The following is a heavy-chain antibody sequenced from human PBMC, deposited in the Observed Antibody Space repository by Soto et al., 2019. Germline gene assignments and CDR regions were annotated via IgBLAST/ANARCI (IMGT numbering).Heavy chain of an antibody. CDR3: VSGVRVHFDL. J-gene: IGHJ4*02. Sequence: EVQLLESGGGLVQPGGSLRLSCGASGFTFSTYAMSWVRQAPGKGLEWVSAISGSSDKTFYADSVKGRFTISRDNSKNTLNMHMSSLSGEDTAVYYGVSGVRVHFDLWGQGTLFTVSS. CDR2: ISGSSDKT. CDR1: GFTFSTYA. V-gene: IGHV3-23*01. D-gene: IGHD3-10*01.